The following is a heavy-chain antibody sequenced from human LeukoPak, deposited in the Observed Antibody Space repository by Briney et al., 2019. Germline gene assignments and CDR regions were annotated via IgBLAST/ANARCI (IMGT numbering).Heavy chain of an antibody. CDR2: INPSGGTT. CDR3: ATGDGATGN. V-gene: IGHV1-46*01. D-gene: IGHD7-27*01. Sequence: ASVKVSCKASGYTFTRYYMHWVRQAPGQGLEWMGKINPSGGTTVYAQKFQGRVTMTRDMSTSTVYMELSSLRSEDTAVYYCATGDGATGNWGQGTLVIVSS. J-gene: IGHJ4*02. CDR1: GYTFTRYY.